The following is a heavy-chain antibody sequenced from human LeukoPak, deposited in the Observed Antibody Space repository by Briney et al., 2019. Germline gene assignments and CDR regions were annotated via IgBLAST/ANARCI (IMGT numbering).Heavy chain of an antibody. CDR3: ARVWYTGAFDI. CDR1: GFTVSSNY. Sequence: GGSLRLSCAASGFTVSSNYMSWVRQAPGKGLEWVSVIYSGGSTYYADSVKGRFTISRDNSKNTLYLQMNSLRAEDTAVYYCARVWYTGAFDIWGQGTMVTVSS. CDR2: IYSGGST. J-gene: IGHJ3*02. D-gene: IGHD1-1*01. V-gene: IGHV3-66*01.